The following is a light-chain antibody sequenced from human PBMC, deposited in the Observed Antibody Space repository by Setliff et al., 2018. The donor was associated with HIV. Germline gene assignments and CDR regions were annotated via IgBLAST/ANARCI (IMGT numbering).Light chain of an antibody. Sequence: QSVLTQPASVSGSPGQSITISCTESTSDIGGYKYVSWHQQHPGKVPKVIIYDVSNRPSGVSNRFSGSKSGNMASLTISGLQTEDEADYYCQSYDSLNVVFGGGTKVTVL. CDR2: DVS. CDR1: TSDIGGYKY. V-gene: IGLV2-14*03. CDR3: QSYDSLNVV. J-gene: IGLJ2*01.